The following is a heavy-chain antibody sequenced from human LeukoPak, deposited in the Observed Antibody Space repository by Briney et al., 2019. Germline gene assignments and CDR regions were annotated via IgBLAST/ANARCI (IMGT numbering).Heavy chain of an antibody. CDR1: GYTFTGYY. V-gene: IGHV1-2*02. Sequence: ASVQVSCQACGYTFTGYYMHWVGQAPGQGLAWMGWINPNSGGTNYAQKFQGRVTMTRDTSITTGYMALSRLTSDDTAVYYCARGGEWIAATVTVDYWGQRTLVTVSS. CDR3: ARGGEWIAATVTVDY. J-gene: IGHJ4*02. D-gene: IGHD6-13*01. CDR2: INPNSGGT.